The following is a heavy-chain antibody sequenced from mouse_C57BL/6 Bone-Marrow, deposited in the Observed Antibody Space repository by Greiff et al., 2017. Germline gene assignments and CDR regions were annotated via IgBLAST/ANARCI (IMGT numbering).Heavy chain of an antibody. D-gene: IGHD2-10*02. Sequence: QVQLKESGAELARPGASVKLSCKASGYTFTSYGISWVKQRTGKGLEWIGEIYPRSGNTYYNEKFKGKATLTADKSSSTAYMELRSLTSENSAVYFCARWSMDYVAYWGQGTLVTVSA. CDR3: ARWSMDYVAY. V-gene: IGHV1-81*01. CDR2: IYPRSGNT. CDR1: GYTFTSYG. J-gene: IGHJ3*01.